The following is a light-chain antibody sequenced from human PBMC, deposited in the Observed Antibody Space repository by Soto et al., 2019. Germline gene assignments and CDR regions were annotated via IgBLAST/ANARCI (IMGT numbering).Light chain of an antibody. CDR1: QSISSW. Sequence: DIQMTQSPSTLSASVGDRVTITCRASQSISSWLAWYQQKPGKAPKLLIYDASILESGVPSRFSGSGSETEFTLTISSLQPDAFATCYCQQYNSYPGTFGQGTKVDIK. J-gene: IGKJ1*01. CDR3: QQYNSYPGT. V-gene: IGKV1-5*01. CDR2: DAS.